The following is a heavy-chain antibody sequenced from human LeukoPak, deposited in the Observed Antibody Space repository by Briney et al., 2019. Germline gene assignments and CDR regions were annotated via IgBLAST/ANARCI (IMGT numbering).Heavy chain of an antibody. D-gene: IGHD4-17*01. CDR2: INSDGNNT. CDR1: GFTFSSYW. J-gene: IGHJ4*02. V-gene: IGHV3-74*01. Sequence: QPGGSLRLSCAASGFTFSSYWMHWVRQAPGKGLVWVSRINSDGNNTTYADSVKGRFTISRDNAKNTLCLQMNSLRAEDTAVYYCATFYGAAMYWGQGTLVTVSS. CDR3: ATFYGAAMY.